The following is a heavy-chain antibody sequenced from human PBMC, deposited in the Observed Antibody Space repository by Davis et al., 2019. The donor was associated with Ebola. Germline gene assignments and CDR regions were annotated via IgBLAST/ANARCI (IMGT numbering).Heavy chain of an antibody. J-gene: IGHJ6*03. CDR2: ISSSSRTT. D-gene: IGHD6-6*01. CDR1: GFTFSSYS. CDR3: AREGISSSWRAYYYMDV. Sequence: GGSLRLSCAASGFTFSSYSMNWVRQAPGKGLEWVSYISSSSRTTYYADSVKGRFTISRDNAKNTLYLQMNSLRAEDTTVYYCAREGISSSWRAYYYMDVWGKGTTVTVSS. V-gene: IGHV3-48*04.